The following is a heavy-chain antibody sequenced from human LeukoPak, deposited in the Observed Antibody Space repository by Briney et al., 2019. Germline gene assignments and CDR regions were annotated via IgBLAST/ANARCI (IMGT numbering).Heavy chain of an antibody. D-gene: IGHD3-10*01. CDR2: IYPGDSDT. CDR1: GSTFTSYW. J-gene: IGHJ4*02. CDR3: ARSGVSMVRGAYDY. Sequence: GESLQISCQGSGSTFTSYWIAWVRQLPGKGPEWMGIIYPGDSDTEYSPSFQGQVTISVDKSISTAFLQWNSLKASDNAMYYCARSGVSMVRGAYDYWGQGTLVTVSS. V-gene: IGHV5-51*01.